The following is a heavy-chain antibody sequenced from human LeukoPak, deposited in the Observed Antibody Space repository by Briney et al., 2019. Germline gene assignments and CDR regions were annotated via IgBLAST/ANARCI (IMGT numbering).Heavy chain of an antibody. V-gene: IGHV1-2*06. CDR1: GYTFTGYY. Sequence: ASVKVSCKASGYTFTGYYMHWVRQAPGQGLEWMGRINPNSGGTNYAQKFQGRVTMTRDTSISTAYMELSRLGSDDTAVYYCARVFQGPSKTRYYYDSSGYYYDQNHDFDYWGQGTLVTVSS. CDR2: INPNSGGT. J-gene: IGHJ4*02. CDR3: ARVFQGPSKTRYYYDSSGYYYDQNHDFDY. D-gene: IGHD3-22*01.